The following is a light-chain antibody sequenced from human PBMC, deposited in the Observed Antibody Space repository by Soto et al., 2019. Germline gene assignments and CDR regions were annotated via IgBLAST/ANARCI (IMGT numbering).Light chain of an antibody. Sequence: QSVLTQPPSASGSAGQSVTISCTGTSSDVGDYNYVSWYQQAPGKAPKLMIYEVSKRPSGVPDRFSGSKSGNTASLTVSGLQAEDEAEYYCASYAGSSKTYVIFGGGTQLTVL. V-gene: IGLV2-8*01. CDR3: ASYAGSSKTYVI. J-gene: IGLJ2*01. CDR1: SSDVGDYNY. CDR2: EVS.